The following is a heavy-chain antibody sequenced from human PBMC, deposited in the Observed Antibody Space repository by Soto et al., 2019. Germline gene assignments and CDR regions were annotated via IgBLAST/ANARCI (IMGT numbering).Heavy chain of an antibody. CDR2: IYYSGST. CDR1: GGSISSGGYY. Sequence: QVQLQESGPGLVKPSQTLSLTCTVSGGSISSGGYYWSWIRQHPGKGLEWIGYIYYSGSTYYNPSLKSRVTKAVDASKNQFSLKLSSVTAADTAVYYCARRPGTGDRHCYGMDVWGQGTTVTVSS. D-gene: IGHD7-27*01. CDR3: ARRPGTGDRHCYGMDV. V-gene: IGHV4-31*03. J-gene: IGHJ6*02.